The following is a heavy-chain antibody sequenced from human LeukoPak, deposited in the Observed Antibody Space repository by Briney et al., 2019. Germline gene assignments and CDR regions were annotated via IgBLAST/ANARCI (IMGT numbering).Heavy chain of an antibody. Sequence: SETLSLTCTVSGGSISSYYWSWIRQPPGKGLEWIGYIYYSGSTNYNPSPKSRVTISLYTSKNQFSLKLSSVTAADTAVYYCTRVLVSGISDYWGQGTLVTVSS. CDR3: TRVLVSGISDY. V-gene: IGHV4-59*01. J-gene: IGHJ4*02. CDR1: GGSISSYY. CDR2: IYYSGST. D-gene: IGHD3-10*01.